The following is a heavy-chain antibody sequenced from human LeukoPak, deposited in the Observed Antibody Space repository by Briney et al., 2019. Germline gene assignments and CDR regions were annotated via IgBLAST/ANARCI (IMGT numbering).Heavy chain of an antibody. CDR1: GFIFSCCG. CDR3: ARAHPVQSIVGATTDYYYYYGMDV. D-gene: IGHD1-26*01. CDR2: ISSSSSYI. J-gene: IGHJ6*02. Sequence: GGSLRLSCAASGFIFSCCGMHWVRQAPGKGLEWVSSISSSSSYIYYADSVKGRFTISRDNAKNSPYLQMNSLRAEDTAVYYCARAHPVQSIVGATTDYYYYYGMDVWGQGTTVTVSS. V-gene: IGHV3-21*01.